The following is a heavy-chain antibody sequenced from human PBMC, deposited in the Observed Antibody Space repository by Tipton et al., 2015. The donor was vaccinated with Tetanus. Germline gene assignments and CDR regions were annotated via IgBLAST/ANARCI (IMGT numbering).Heavy chain of an antibody. CDR2: ISGSGGST. D-gene: IGHD4-17*01. CDR3: AKNYGDSDYYYYGMDV. V-gene: IGHV3-23*01. J-gene: IGHJ6*02. CDR1: GFTFTNYA. Sequence: SLRLSCSAPGFTFTNYAMSWVRQAPGKGLEWVSTISGSGGSTYYADSVKGRFTISRDNSKNTLYLQMNSLRAEDTAVYYCAKNYGDSDYYYYGMDVWGQGTTVTVSS.